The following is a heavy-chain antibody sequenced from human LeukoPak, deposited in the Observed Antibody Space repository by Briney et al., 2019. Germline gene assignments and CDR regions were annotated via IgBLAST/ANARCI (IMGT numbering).Heavy chain of an antibody. V-gene: IGHV1-69*04. CDR3: ARSQPYSYYYYMDV. D-gene: IGHD1-14*01. Sequence: SVKVSCKASGGTFSSYAISWVRQAPGQGLEWMGRIIPILGIANYAQKFQGRVTITADKSTSTAYMELSSLRSEDTAVYYCARSQPYSYYYYMDVWGKGTTVTVSS. CDR2: IIPILGIA. CDR1: GGTFSSYA. J-gene: IGHJ6*03.